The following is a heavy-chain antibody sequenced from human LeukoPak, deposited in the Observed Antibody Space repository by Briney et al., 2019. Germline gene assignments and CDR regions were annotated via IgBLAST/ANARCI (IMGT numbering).Heavy chain of an antibody. CDR2: IYSGGST. V-gene: IGHV3-53*01. CDR1: GFTVSSNY. Sequence: GGSLRLSCAASGFTVSSNYMSWVRQAPGEGLEWVSVIYSGGSTYYADSVKGRFTISRDNSKNTLYLQMNSLRAEDTAVYYCATRHVVKVYVERTDLFYFDYWGQGTLVTVSS. D-gene: IGHD2/OR15-2a*01. J-gene: IGHJ4*02. CDR3: ATRHVVKVYVERTDLFYFDY.